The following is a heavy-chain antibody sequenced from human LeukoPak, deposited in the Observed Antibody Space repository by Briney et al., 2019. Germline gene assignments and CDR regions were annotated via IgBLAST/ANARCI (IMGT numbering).Heavy chain of an antibody. Sequence: GGSLRLSCAASGFTFSSYAMHWVRQAPGKGLEYVSAISSNGGSTYYANSVKGRFTISRDNSKNTLYLQMNSLRAEDTAVYYCARVRITMVRGATAAAFDIWGQGTMVTVSS. V-gene: IGHV3-64*01. CDR2: ISSNGGST. CDR3: ARVRITMVRGATAAAFDI. J-gene: IGHJ3*02. CDR1: GFTFSSYA. D-gene: IGHD3-10*01.